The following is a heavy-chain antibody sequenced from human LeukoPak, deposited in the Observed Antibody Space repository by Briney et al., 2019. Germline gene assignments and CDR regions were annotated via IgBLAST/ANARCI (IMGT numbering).Heavy chain of an antibody. CDR3: ARESESSGWYDY. Sequence: GSMRLSSAAPGFMFHDYAIHWVSQAPGKGLEWVSLISGDGGRTFYADSVTGRFTTSRDNSTNYVYVQMNSLRSDETALYYCARESESSGWYDYWGQGALGTVSS. D-gene: IGHD6-19*01. CDR2: ISGDGGRT. J-gene: IGHJ4*02. CDR1: GFMFHDYA. V-gene: IGHV3-43*02.